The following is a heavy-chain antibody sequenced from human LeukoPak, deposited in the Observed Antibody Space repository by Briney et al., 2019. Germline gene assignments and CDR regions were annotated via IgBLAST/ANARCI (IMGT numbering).Heavy chain of an antibody. CDR2: ISGSGGST. CDR1: GFTFSSYA. Sequence: GGSLRLSCAASGFTFSSYAMSWVRQAPGKGLEWVSAISGSGGSTYYADSVKGRFTISRDNSKNTLYLLRNSLRAEDTAVYYCAIRKSGNAIDYWGQGTLVTVSS. V-gene: IGHV3-23*01. D-gene: IGHD5-12*01. CDR3: AIRKSGNAIDY. J-gene: IGHJ4*02.